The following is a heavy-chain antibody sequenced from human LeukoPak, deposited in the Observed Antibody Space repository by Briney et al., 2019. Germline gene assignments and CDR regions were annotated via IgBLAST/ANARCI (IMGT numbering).Heavy chain of an antibody. D-gene: IGHD6-19*01. Sequence: GGSLRLSCSASGFTFSSYAMHWVRQAPGQVLEYVSAISSNGGSTYYADSVKGRFTISRDNSKNTLYLQMNSLRAEDTAVYYCAKSSLQVTAVADRFDYWGQGTLVTVSS. CDR1: GFTFSSYA. J-gene: IGHJ4*02. CDR2: ISSNGGST. V-gene: IGHV3-64*04. CDR3: AKSSLQVTAVADRFDY.